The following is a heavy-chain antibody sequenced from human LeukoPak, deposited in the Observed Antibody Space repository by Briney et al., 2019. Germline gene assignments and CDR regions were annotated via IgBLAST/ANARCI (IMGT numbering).Heavy chain of an antibody. D-gene: IGHD5-18*01. Sequence: SETLSLTCIVSGGSVSNFYWSWMRQAPGKGLEWIGYIHYSGSTNYNPSLKSRLTISVDTSKNQFSLKLSSVTAADTAVYYCARDLRYSYGSSSAFDIWGQGTMVTVSS. CDR3: ARDLRYSYGSSSAFDI. CDR2: IHYSGST. J-gene: IGHJ3*02. V-gene: IGHV4-59*02. CDR1: GGSVSNFY.